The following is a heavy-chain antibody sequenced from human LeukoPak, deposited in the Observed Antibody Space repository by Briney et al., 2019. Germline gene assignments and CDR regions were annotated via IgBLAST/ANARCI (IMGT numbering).Heavy chain of an antibody. D-gene: IGHD3-3*01. J-gene: IGHJ6*03. Sequence: SETLSLTCTVFGGSISSDIFYWGWIRQPPGVGLEWIGSISYTGTTYYNPSLKSRVTISVDTSKNQFSLKLSSVTAADTAVYYWARHYTSYDFWSGSWYYMDVWGKGTTVTVSS. CDR2: ISYTGTT. CDR3: ARHYTSYDFWSGSWYYMDV. V-gene: IGHV4-39*01. CDR1: GGSISSDIFY.